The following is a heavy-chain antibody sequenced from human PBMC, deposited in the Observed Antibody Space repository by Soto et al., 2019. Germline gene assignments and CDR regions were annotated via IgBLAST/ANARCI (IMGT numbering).Heavy chain of an antibody. CDR2: IYAGGST. J-gene: IGHJ4*02. CDR3: ARGGYWNQIDY. CDR1: GFSVSNND. D-gene: IGHD1-1*01. Sequence: EVQVVESGGALVQPGGSLRLSCAASGFSVSNNDMSWVRQAPGKGLEWVSIIYAGGSTYYADSVKDRFTISRDNSKNPLYLQMNSLRAEDTAVYYCARGGYWNQIDYWGQGTPVTVSA. V-gene: IGHV3-66*01.